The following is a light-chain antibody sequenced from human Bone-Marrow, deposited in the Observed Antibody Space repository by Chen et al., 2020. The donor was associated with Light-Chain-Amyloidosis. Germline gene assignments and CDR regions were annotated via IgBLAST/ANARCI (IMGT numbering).Light chain of an antibody. J-gene: IGLJ3*02. Sequence: SYVLTQPSSVSVAPGHTATIDCGGNNIGSTSVHWYQQTPGQAPLLVVYDDSDRPSGIPERLSGSNSGNTATLTISRVEAGDEADYYCQVWDRSSDRPVFGGGTKLTVL. V-gene: IGLV3-21*02. CDR1: NIGSTS. CDR3: QVWDRSSDRPV. CDR2: DDS.